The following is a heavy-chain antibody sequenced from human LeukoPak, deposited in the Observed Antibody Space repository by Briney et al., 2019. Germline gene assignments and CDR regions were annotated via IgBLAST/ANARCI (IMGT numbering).Heavy chain of an antibody. CDR1: GFTFSSYY. CDR2: IKGDSGEK. CDR3: AKEGTITAYNFDS. D-gene: IGHD3-16*01. Sequence: PGGSLRLSCAASGFTFSSYYMSWVRQAPGKGLEWVANIKGDSGEKYYVGSVKGRFTISRDNAKNSLYLQMNSLRAEDTAVYYCAKEGTITAYNFDSWGQGTLVTVSS. V-gene: IGHV3-7*04. J-gene: IGHJ4*02.